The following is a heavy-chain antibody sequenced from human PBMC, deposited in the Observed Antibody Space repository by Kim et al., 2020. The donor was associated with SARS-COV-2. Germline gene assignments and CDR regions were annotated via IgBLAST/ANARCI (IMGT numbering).Heavy chain of an antibody. J-gene: IGHJ4*02. D-gene: IGHD3-10*02. V-gene: IGHV1-69*01. CDR3: ARGRDRYYYVFLG. Sequence: AQNFQGRVTITADESTSTAYMELSSLRSEDTAVYYCARGRDRYYYVFLGWGQGTLVTVSS.